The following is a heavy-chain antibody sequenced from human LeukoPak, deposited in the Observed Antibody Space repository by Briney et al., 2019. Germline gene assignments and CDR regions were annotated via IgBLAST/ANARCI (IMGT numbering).Heavy chain of an antibody. V-gene: IGHV1-2*02. CDR3: ARAVQRSANYDYVWGRLH. CDR1: GYTFTGYY. Sequence: ASVKVSCKASGYTFTGYYMHWVRQAPGQGLEWMGWINPNSGGTNYAQKFQGRVTMTRDTSISTAYMELSRLRSDDTAVYYCARAVQRSANYDYVWGRLHWGQGTLVTVSS. CDR2: INPNSGGT. D-gene: IGHD3-16*01. J-gene: IGHJ4*02.